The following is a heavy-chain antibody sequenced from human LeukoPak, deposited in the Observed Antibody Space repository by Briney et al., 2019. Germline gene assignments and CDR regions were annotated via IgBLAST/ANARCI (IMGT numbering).Heavy chain of an antibody. J-gene: IGHJ6*02. CDR1: GFTFRGYA. Sequence: GGSLRLSCAASGFTFRGYAMSWVRQVPGKGLEWVSSISAGSGTTFYADPVKGRFTISRDNSKNSLFLQVNSLRGDDTAVYYCARNGQGLKSGYGMDVWGQGTTVTVS. V-gene: IGHV3-23*01. D-gene: IGHD2-15*01. CDR3: ARNGQGLKSGYGMDV. CDR2: ISAGSGTT.